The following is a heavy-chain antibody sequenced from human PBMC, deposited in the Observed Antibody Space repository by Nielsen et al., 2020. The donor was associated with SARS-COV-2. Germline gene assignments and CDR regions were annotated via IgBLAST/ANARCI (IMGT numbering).Heavy chain of an antibody. D-gene: IGHD7-27*01. Sequence: GGSMRLSCVVSGFTFSNAWMSWVRQAPGKGLEWVGRIKSRPDGGTTDFAAPVKDRFTISRDDSTNTLYLQMNSLKTEDTAFYYCTTDPAPLGFGYWGQGTLVTVSS. CDR1: GFTFSNAW. J-gene: IGHJ4*02. CDR3: TTDPAPLGFGY. CDR2: IKSRPDGGTT. V-gene: IGHV3-15*01.